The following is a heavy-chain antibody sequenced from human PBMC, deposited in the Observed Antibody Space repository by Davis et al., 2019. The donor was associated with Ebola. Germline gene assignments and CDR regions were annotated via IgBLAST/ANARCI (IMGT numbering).Heavy chain of an antibody. D-gene: IGHD1-26*01. V-gene: IGHV3-48*02. CDR1: GFTFSSFN. J-gene: IGHJ6*02. CDR3: AADTSGGSYLYYYYYYGMDV. CDR2: ISSSSRSI. Sequence: PGGSLTLSCAASGFTFSSFNMNWVRQAPGKGLEWVSYISSSSRSIYYADSVKGRFTISRDNAKNSLYLQMNSLRDEDTAVYYCAADTSGGSYLYYYYYYGMDVWGQGTTVTVSS.